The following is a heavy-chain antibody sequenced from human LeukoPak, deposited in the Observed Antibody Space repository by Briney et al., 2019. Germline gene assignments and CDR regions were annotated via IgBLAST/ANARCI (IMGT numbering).Heavy chain of an antibody. J-gene: IGHJ4*02. V-gene: IGHV3-7*01. CDR1: GFTFSSYA. Sequence: GGSLRLSCAASGFTFSSYAMSWVRQAPGKGLEWVANIKQDGSEKYYVDSVKGRFTISRDNAKNSLYLQMNSLRAEDTAVYYCARVTPPSPTMVRGVTFPPTLDYWGQGTLVTVSS. CDR3: ARVTPPSPTMVRGVTFPPTLDY. D-gene: IGHD3-10*01. CDR2: IKQDGSEK.